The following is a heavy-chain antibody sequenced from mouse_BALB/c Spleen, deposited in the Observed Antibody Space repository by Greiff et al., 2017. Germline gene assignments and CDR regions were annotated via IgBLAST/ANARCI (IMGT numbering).Heavy chain of an antibody. D-gene: IGHD2-1*01. J-gene: IGHJ3*01. CDR1: GFTFSSYY. CDR2: INSNGGST. V-gene: IGHV5-6-2*01. Sequence: EVKVEESGGGLVKLGGSLKLSCAASGFTFSSYYMSWVRQTPEKRLELVAAINSNGGSTYYPDTVKGRFTISRDNAKNTLYPQMSSLKSEDTALYYCARRDGNYPFAYWGQGTLVTVSA. CDR3: ARRDGNYPFAY.